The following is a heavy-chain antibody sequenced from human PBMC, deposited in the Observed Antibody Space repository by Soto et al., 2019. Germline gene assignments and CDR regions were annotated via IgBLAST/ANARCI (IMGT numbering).Heavy chain of an antibody. D-gene: IGHD4-4*01. CDR2: ISSSGSTI. Sequence: PGGSLRLSCAASGFTFSSYEMNWVRQAPGKGLEWVSYISSSGSTIYYADSVKGRFTISRDNAKNSLYLQMNSLRAEDTAVYYCARDSNGGYYYYGMDVWGQGTTVTVSS. CDR3: ARDSNGGYYYYGMDV. CDR1: GFTFSSYE. V-gene: IGHV3-48*03. J-gene: IGHJ6*02.